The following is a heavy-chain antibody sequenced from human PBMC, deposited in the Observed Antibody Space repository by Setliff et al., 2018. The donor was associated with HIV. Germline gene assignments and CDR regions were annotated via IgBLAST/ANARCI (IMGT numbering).Heavy chain of an antibody. CDR3: ARTREMVRGVITPAFDY. D-gene: IGHD3-10*01. V-gene: IGHV1-69*05. CDR1: GGTFSSYT. J-gene: IGHJ4*02. Sequence: SVKVSCKASGGTFSSYTINWVRQAPGQGLEWMGGIIPIFGTTDCAQKFQGRVTITTDESTSTAYMELSSLRSEDTALYYCARTREMVRGVITPAFDYWGLGTLVTVSS. CDR2: IIPIFGTT.